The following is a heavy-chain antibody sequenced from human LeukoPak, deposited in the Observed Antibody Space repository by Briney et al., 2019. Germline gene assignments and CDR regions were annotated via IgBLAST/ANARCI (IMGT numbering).Heavy chain of an antibody. D-gene: IGHD3-3*01. CDR3: APLRFLEWFNQGYYYGMDV. Sequence: PGGSLRLSCAASGFTFSGYAMSWVRQAPGKGLEWVSSISGSGGSTYYADSVKGRFTISRDNSKNTLYLQMNSLRAEDTAVYYCAPLRFLEWFNQGYYYGMDVWGQGTTVTVSS. CDR2: ISGSGGST. V-gene: IGHV3-23*01. CDR1: GFTFSGYA. J-gene: IGHJ6*02.